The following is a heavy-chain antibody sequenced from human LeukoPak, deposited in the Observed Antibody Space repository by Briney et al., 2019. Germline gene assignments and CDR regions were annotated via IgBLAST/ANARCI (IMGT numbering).Heavy chain of an antibody. D-gene: IGHD1-26*01. V-gene: IGHV3-23*01. Sequence: GGSLRLSCAASGFTFSSYAMTWVRQAPGKGLEWVSAISGSGSTSYADSVKGRFTIARDNSKNTLYLQMNSLRAEDTAVYYCANREPDFWGQGTLVTVSS. J-gene: IGHJ4*02. CDR1: GFTFSSYA. CDR3: ANREPDF. CDR2: ISGSGST.